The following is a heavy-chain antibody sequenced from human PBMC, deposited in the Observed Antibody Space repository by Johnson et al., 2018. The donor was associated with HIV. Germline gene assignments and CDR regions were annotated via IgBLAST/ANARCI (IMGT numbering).Heavy chain of an antibody. CDR2: ISWDGGST. J-gene: IGHJ3*02. CDR1: GFTFSSYG. Sequence: VQLVESGGGVVQPGRSLRLSCAASGFTFSSYGMHWVRQAPGKGLEWVSLISWDGGSTYYADSVKGRFTISRDNSKNSLYLQMNSLRAEDTALYYCAKDGHSSGWECGAFDIWGQGTMVTVSS. V-gene: IGHV3-43D*03. D-gene: IGHD6-19*01. CDR3: AKDGHSSGWECGAFDI.